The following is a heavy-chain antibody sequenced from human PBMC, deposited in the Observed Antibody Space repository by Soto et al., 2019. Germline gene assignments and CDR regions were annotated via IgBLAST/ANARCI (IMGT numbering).Heavy chain of an antibody. V-gene: IGHV4-31*03. CDR3: ARGKSITIFGVVIIEYYYYGMDV. CDR2: IYYSGST. J-gene: IGHJ6*02. D-gene: IGHD3-3*01. CDR1: GGSISSGGYC. Sequence: SETLSLTCTVSGGSISSGGYCWSWIRQHPGKGLEWIGYIYYSGSTYHNPSLKSRVTISVDTSKNQFSLKLSSVTAADTAVYYCARGKSITIFGVVIIEYYYYGMDVWGQGTTVTVSS.